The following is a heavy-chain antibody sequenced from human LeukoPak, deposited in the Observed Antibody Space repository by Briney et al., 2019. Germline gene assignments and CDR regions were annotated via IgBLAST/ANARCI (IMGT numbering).Heavy chain of an antibody. CDR2: IRPNSDGI. J-gene: IGHJ4*02. CDR3: ARSASSWSAGDY. CDR1: GYTFTSYG. V-gene: IGHV1-2*02. Sequence: ASVKVSCKASGYTFTSYGISWVRQAPGQGLEWMGWIRPNSDGIRYAQEFQGRVTMTRDTSISTAYMELNRLRSDDTAVYYCARSASSWSAGDYWGQGTLVTVSS. D-gene: IGHD6-13*01.